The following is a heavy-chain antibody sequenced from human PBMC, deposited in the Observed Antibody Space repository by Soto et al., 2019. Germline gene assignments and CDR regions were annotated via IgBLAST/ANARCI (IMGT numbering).Heavy chain of an antibody. CDR1: GVSISSSSYY. V-gene: IGHV4-39*07. CDR3: ARDSRTVYYYGSGSLWLVDV. CDR2: INHSGST. J-gene: IGHJ6*04. D-gene: IGHD3-10*01. Sequence: TLSLTCTVSGVSISSSSYYWGWIRHPPREGLEWIGRINHSGSTNYNPSLKSRVTISVDTSKNQFSLKLSSVTAADTAVYYCARDSRTVYYYGSGSLWLVDVWGKGTTVTVSS.